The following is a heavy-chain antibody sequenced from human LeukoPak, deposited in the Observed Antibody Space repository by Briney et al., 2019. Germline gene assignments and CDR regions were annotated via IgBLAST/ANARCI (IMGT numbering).Heavy chain of an antibody. CDR3: ARELVDEDWFDP. D-gene: IGHD2-2*01. Sequence: ASVKVSCKASGYTFTGYYMHWVRQAPGQGLEWMGRINPNSGGTNYAQKFQGRVTMTRDTSISTAYMELSRLRSDDTAVYYCARELVDEDWFDPWGQGTLVTVSS. J-gene: IGHJ5*02. V-gene: IGHV1-2*06. CDR1: GYTFTGYY. CDR2: INPNSGGT.